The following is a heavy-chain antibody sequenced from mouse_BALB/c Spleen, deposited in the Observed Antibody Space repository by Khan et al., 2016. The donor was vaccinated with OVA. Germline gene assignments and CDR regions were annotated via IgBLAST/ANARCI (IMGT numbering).Heavy chain of an antibody. CDR2: IYPGDGNT. Sequence: QVQLQQSGAELVRPGSSVKFSCTASGYAFSSYWMNWVKQRPGQGLEWIGQIYPGDGNTYYNGKFKGKATLTADKSSSTAYLQLTRLTSADSAVYGDARGGFCVRWREWFEYWGQGTLVTVSA. V-gene: IGHV1-80*01. CDR3: ARGGFCVRWREWFEY. CDR1: GYAFSSYW. D-gene: IGHD2-3*01. J-gene: IGHJ3*01.